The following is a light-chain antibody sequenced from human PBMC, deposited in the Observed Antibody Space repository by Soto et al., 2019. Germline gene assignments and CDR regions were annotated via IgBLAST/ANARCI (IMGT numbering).Light chain of an antibody. CDR3: QQYNTWRSIT. V-gene: IGKV3-15*01. J-gene: IGKJ5*01. CDR2: GAS. Sequence: EIVMTQSPATLSVSPGERATLSCRASQSISSNLGWYQQRHGQAPRLLLYGASTRATGIPARFSGSGSGTEFTLTISSLQSQDFAVYYCQQYNTWRSITFGQGTRLEIK. CDR1: QSISSN.